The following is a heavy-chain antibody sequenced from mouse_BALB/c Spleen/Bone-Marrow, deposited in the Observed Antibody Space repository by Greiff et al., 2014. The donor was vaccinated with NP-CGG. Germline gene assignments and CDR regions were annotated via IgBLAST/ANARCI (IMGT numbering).Heavy chain of an antibody. CDR3: ARSQWYY. CDR2: VNPNIGGT. CDR1: GYTFSDYT. D-gene: IGHD1-1*02. V-gene: IGHV1-22*01. J-gene: IGHJ2*01. Sequence: VQLQQSGPELVKPGASVKISCKTSGYTFSDYTLHWVKQSHGKSLEWIGGVNPNIGGTSYNQKFKGKASLTVNKSSTTAYMQLRGQTSDDSAVNYCARSQWYYWGQGTTLTVSS.